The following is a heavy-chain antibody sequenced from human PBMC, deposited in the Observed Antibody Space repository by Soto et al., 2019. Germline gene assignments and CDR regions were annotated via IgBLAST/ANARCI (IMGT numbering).Heavy chain of an antibody. CDR1: GGSFSGYY. CDR2: INHSGST. J-gene: IGHJ3*02. CDR3: AREVQQYYVFDI. Sequence: SETLSLTCAVYGGSFSGYYWSWIRQPPGKGLEWIGEINHSGSTNYNPSLKSRVTISVDTSKNQFSLKVSSVTAADTAVYFCAREVQQYYVFDIWGRVTMVTVSS. V-gene: IGHV4-34*01.